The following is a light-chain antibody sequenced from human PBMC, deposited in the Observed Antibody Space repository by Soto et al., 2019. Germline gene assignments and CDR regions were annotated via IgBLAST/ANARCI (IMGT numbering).Light chain of an antibody. CDR3: QQYGSSPWT. V-gene: IGKV3-20*01. J-gene: IGKJ1*01. Sequence: EIVLTQSPATLSLSPGERATLSCRASQSVSSYLAWYQQTPGQAPRLLIYGASNRATGIADRFSGSGSGTDFTLIISRLEPEDFALYYCQQYGSSPWTFGQGTKVEIK. CDR2: GAS. CDR1: QSVSSY.